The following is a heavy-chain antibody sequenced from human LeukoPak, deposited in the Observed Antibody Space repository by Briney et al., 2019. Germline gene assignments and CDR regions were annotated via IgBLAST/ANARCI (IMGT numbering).Heavy chain of an antibody. J-gene: IGHJ2*01. CDR1: AYSFTGHY. Sequence: ASVKVSCKASAYSFTGHYAHWVRQAPGQGLDWMGWIDPNSGGTNYAQKFQGRVTMTRDTSISTAYMELSRLTSDDTAVYYCAIHWGSGWYFDLWGRGTLVTVSS. D-gene: IGHD7-27*01. V-gene: IGHV1-2*02. CDR2: IDPNSGGT. CDR3: AIHWGSGWYFDL.